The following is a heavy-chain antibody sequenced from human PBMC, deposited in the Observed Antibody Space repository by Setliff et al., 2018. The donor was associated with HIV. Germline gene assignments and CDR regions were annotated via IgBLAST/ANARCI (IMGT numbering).Heavy chain of an antibody. J-gene: IGHJ6*03. D-gene: IGHD5-12*01. V-gene: IGHV1-69*10. CDR1: GDTFNSLA. Sequence: ASVKVSCKASGDTFNSLAFNWVRQAPGQGLEWMGDFIPLLPITKYAQKFQGRVTITADESTSTVYMELSSLRSEDTAVYYCATNPEMATINYYYYYYMDVWGKGTTVTVSS. CDR2: FIPLLPIT. CDR3: ATNPEMATINYYYYYYMDV.